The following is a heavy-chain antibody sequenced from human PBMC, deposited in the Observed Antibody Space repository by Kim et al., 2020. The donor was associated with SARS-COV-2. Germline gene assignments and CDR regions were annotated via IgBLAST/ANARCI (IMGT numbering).Heavy chain of an antibody. CDR3: ARGLDSSPPYDAFDI. J-gene: IGHJ3*02. V-gene: IGHV1-69*13. CDR2: IIPIFGTA. Sequence: SVKVSCKASGGTFSSYAISWVRQAPGQGLEWMGGIIPIFGTANYARKFQGRVTITADESTSTAYMELSSLRSEDTAVYYCARGLDSSPPYDAFDIWGQGTMVTVSS. CDR1: GGTFSSYA. D-gene: IGHD3-22*01.